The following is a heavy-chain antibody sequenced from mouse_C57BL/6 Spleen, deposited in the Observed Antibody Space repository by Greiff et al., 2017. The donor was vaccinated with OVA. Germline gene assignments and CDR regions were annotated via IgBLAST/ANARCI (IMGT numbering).Heavy chain of an antibody. J-gene: IGHJ2*01. Sequence: EVKLMESEGGLVQPGSSMKLSCTASGFTFSDYYMAWVRQVPEKGLEWVANINYDGSSTYYLDSLKSRFIISRDNAKNILYLQMSSLKSEDTATYYCARIPLGRGFDYWGQGTTLTVSS. CDR2: INYDGSST. V-gene: IGHV5-16*01. CDR1: GFTFSDYY. CDR3: ARIPLGRGFDY. D-gene: IGHD4-1*01.